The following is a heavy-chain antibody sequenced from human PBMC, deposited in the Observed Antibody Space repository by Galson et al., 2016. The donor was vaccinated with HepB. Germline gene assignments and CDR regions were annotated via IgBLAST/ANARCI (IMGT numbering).Heavy chain of an antibody. D-gene: IGHD6-19*01. CDR2: TFYRSKWYN. J-gene: IGHJ4*02. CDR3: ARGPNVAGPHFDY. CDR1: GDSVSSNSAA. V-gene: IGHV6-1*01. Sequence: CAISGDSVSSNSAAWNWIRQSPSRGLEWLGRTFYRSKWYNEYAVSVKSRITINADTSKNHFSLQLNSVTPEDTALYYCARGPNVAGPHFDYWGQGTLVTVSS.